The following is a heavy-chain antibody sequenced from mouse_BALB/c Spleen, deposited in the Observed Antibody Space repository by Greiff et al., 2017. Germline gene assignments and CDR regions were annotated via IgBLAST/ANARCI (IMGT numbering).Heavy chain of an antibody. CDR2: INPNNGGT. CDR3: ARFTTVVALYAMDY. J-gene: IGHJ4*01. Sequence: EVQLQQSGPELVKPGASVKIPCKASGYTFTDYNMDWVKQSHGKSLEWIGDINPNNGGTIYNQKFKGKATLTVDKSSSTAYMELRSLTSEDTAVYYCARFTTVVALYAMDYWGQGTSVTVSS. CDR1: GYTFTDYN. V-gene: IGHV1-18*01. D-gene: IGHD1-1*01.